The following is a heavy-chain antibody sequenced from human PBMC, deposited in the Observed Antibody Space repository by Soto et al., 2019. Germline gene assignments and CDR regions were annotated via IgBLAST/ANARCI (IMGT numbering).Heavy chain of an antibody. D-gene: IGHD2-2*01. Sequence: SETLSLTCAVSGGSISSGGYSWSWIRQPPGKGLEWIGNMYHSGSTYYNPSLKSRVTISIDRSKNQFSLKLSSVTAADTAVYYCARVPDHGAQGILVTVSS. CDR3: ARVPDH. V-gene: IGHV4-30-2*01. J-gene: IGHJ4*02. CDR1: GGSISSGGYS. CDR2: MYHSGST.